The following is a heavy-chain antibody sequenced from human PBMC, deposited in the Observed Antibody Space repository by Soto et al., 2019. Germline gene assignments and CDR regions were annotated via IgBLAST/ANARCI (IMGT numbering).Heavy chain of an antibody. CDR2: IYYSGST. Sequence: QVQLQESGPGLVKPSETLSLTCTVSGGSISSYYWSWIRQPPGKGLEWIGYIYYSGSTNYNPSLQGRVTIPVDTSKNQFSLKLSSVTAADTAVYYCASRYGSAIDYWGQGTLVTVSS. V-gene: IGHV4-59*08. CDR3: ASRYGSAIDY. D-gene: IGHD1-26*01. J-gene: IGHJ4*02. CDR1: GGSISSYY.